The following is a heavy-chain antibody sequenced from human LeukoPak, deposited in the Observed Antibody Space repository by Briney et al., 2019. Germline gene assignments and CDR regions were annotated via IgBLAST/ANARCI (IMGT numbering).Heavy chain of an antibody. D-gene: IGHD1-26*01. Sequence: SQTLSLTCTVSGGSISGSTYYWGWIRQPAGKGLEWIGRIYASGSTSYNPSLKSRATISVDTSKNQFSLKLSSVTAADTAIYYCARDGGSYSLDYWGRGTLATVSS. CDR2: IYASGST. CDR1: GGSISGSTYY. CDR3: ARDGGSYSLDY. J-gene: IGHJ4*02. V-gene: IGHV4-61*02.